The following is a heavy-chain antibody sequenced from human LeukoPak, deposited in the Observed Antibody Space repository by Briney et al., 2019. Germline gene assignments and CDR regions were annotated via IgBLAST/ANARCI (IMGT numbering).Heavy chain of an antibody. CDR3: ARVLQGKSDYYYYYMDV. CDR1: GYTFTSYA. D-gene: IGHD6-13*01. Sequence: ASVKVSCKASGYTFTSYAMNWVRQAPGQGLEWMGWINTNTGNPTYAQGFTGRFVFSLDTSVSTAYLQISSLKAEDTAVYYCARVLQGKSDYYYYYMDVWGKGTTVTVSS. V-gene: IGHV7-4-1*02. J-gene: IGHJ6*03. CDR2: INTNTGNP.